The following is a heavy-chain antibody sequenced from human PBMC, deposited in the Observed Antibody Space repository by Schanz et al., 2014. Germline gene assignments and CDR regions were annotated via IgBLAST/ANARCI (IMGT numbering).Heavy chain of an antibody. V-gene: IGHV3-30*04. J-gene: IGHJ4*02. CDR3: VKGGTNTLDS. Sequence: VQLVESGGGLVQPGGSLRLSCETSGFTFSNHAMSWVRQAPGKGLDWVAVISNDGNSQYYADSVKGRFTISRDNSKNTVYLQMNSLRGDDTAIYYCVKGGTNTLDSWGQGTLVTVSS. CDR1: GFTFSNHA. CDR2: ISNDGNSQ.